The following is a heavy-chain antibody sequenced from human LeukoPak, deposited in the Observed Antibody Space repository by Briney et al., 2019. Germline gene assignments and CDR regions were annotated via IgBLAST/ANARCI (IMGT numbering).Heavy chain of an antibody. J-gene: IGHJ4*02. V-gene: IGHV1-2*02. CDR1: GYTLTELS. CDR2: INPNSGGT. D-gene: IGHD6-6*01. Sequence: ASVKVSCKVSGYTLTELSMHWVRQAPGQGLEWMGWINPNSGGTNYAQKFQGRVTMTRDTSISTAYMELSRLRSDDTAVYYCARAVYSSSFDYWGQGTLVTVSS. CDR3: ARAVYSSSFDY.